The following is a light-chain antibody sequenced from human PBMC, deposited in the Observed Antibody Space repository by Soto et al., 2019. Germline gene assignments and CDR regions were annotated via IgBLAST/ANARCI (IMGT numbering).Light chain of an antibody. CDR1: SGHSSYA. CDR3: QTWGTGIQV. J-gene: IGLJ2*01. Sequence: QLVLTQSPSASASLGASAKLTCTLSSGHSSYAIAWHQQQPEKGPRYLTKVHSDGSHSKGDGIPDRFSGSSSGAERYLTISSLQSEDEADYYCQTWGTGIQVFGGGTKVTVL. CDR2: VHSDGSH. V-gene: IGLV4-69*01.